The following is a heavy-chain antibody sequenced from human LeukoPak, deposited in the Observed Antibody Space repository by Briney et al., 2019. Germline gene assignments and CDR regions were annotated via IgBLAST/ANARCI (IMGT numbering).Heavy chain of an antibody. CDR1: GGSISSSSYY. V-gene: IGHV4-39*07. Sequence: PSETLSLTCTVSGGSISSSSYYWGWIRQPPGKGLEWIGSIYYGGSTYYNPSLKSRVTISVDTSKNQFSLKLSSVTAADTAVYYCARAITYYYGSGGYRFDYWGQGTLVTVSS. J-gene: IGHJ4*02. D-gene: IGHD3-10*01. CDR3: ARAITYYYGSGGYRFDY. CDR2: IYYGGST.